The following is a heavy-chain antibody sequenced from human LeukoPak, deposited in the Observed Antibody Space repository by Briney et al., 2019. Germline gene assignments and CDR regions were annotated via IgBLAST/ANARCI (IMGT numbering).Heavy chain of an antibody. D-gene: IGHD5-18*01. CDR3: ARRYSYGRHDAFDI. V-gene: IGHV1-2*02. J-gene: IGHJ3*02. Sequence: ASVKVSCKASGYTFSDYYIHWVRQPPGQGLEWMGWINPNSGGTNYAQKFQGRVTMTRDTSISTAYMELSRLRSDDTAVYYCARRYSYGRHDAFDIWGQGTMVTVSS. CDR1: GYTFSDYY. CDR2: INPNSGGT.